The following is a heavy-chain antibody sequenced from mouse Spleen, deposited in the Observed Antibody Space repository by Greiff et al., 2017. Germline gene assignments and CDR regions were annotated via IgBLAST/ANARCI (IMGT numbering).Heavy chain of an antibody. CDR1: GFTFSDYG. D-gene: IGHD1-1*01. CDR2: ISNLAYSI. V-gene: IGHV5-15*01. J-gene: IGHJ3*01. Sequence: EVKLVESGGGLVKPGGSLKLSCAASGFTFSDYGMAWVRQAPGKGLEWVAFISNLAYSIYYADTVTGRFTISRENAKNTLYLEMSSLRSEDTAMYYCARGHYYDGSYVRFAYWGQGTLVTVSA. CDR3: ARGHYYDGSYVRFAY.